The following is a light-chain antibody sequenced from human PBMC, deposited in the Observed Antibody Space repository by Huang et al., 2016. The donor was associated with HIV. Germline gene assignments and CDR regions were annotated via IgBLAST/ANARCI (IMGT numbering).Light chain of an antibody. CDR2: VPS. Sequence: ETVMTQSPATLSVSPGWKATLSCRASQRIATNLAWYQQRPCQPPRLLVFVPSNRAAGGPARFSGSGSGTDFTLTISGLQSEDFAVYYCQQYNEWPPWTFGQGTKVEI. CDR3: QQYNEWPPWT. CDR1: QRIATN. V-gene: IGKV3-15*01. J-gene: IGKJ1*01.